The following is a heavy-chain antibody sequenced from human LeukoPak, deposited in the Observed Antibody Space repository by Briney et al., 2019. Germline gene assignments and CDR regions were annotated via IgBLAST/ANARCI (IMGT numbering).Heavy chain of an antibody. Sequence: GASVKVTCKASGYTFTSYGISRVRQAPGQGLECMGWISAYNGNTNYAQKLQGRVTMTTDTSTSTAYMELRSLRSDDTAVYYCARDHGDYYDSSGPGRWGQGTLVTVSS. CDR2: ISAYNGNT. CDR1: GYTFTSYG. D-gene: IGHD3-22*01. J-gene: IGHJ4*02. CDR3: ARDHGDYYDSSGPGR. V-gene: IGHV1-18*01.